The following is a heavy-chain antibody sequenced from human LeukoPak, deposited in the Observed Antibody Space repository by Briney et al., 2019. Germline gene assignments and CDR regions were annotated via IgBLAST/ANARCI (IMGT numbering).Heavy chain of an antibody. CDR2: IYSGGST. J-gene: IGHJ4*02. D-gene: IGHD6-19*01. CDR1: GFTVSSNY. CDR3: ARDLMHSGGYRTSDS. Sequence: GGSLRLSCAASGFTVSSNYMSWVRQAPGKGLEWVSAIYSGGSTYYADSVKGRFTISRQKSKNTLYLQMNSLRAEDTAVYYCARDLMHSGGYRTSDSWGQGTLVTVSS. V-gene: IGHV3-53*04.